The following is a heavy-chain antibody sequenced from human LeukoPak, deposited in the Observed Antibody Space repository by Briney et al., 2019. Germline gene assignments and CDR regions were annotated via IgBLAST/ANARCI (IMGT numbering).Heavy chain of an antibody. CDR2: VNPSGGST. Sequence: DTVTVSCKASGYTFTYYYMHWVRQAPGQGVEWMGIVNPSGGSTSYEPKFQGRVTMTRDTSTSTVYMELSSLRSEDTAVYYCARKAGGSYRLDYWGQGTLGTVS. CDR3: ARKAGGSYRLDY. J-gene: IGHJ4*02. V-gene: IGHV1-46*01. D-gene: IGHD1-26*01. CDR1: GYTFTYYY.